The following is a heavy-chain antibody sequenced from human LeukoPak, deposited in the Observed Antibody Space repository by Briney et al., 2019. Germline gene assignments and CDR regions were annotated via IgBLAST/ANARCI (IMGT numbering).Heavy chain of an antibody. D-gene: IGHD1-26*01. CDR3: AREGGSYRGYYFDY. CDR1: GYTFTSYD. Sequence: ASVKVSCKASGYTFTSYDINWVRQATGQGLEWMGWMNPNSGNTGYAQKFQGRVTMTRDTSISTAYMELSRLRSDDTAVYYCAREGGSYRGYYFDYWGQGTLVTVSS. V-gene: IGHV1-8*01. J-gene: IGHJ4*02. CDR2: MNPNSGNT.